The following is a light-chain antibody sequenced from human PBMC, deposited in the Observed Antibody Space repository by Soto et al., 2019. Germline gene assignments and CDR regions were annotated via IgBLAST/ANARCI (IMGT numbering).Light chain of an antibody. Sequence: EIVMTQSPATLSVSPGERATLSCRASQSIGIHLAWYQQKPGQPPSLLIYEGSTRATGVPARFSGSGSGTDFTLTIGSLQSADFAVYSCQQYNDWPRTFGQGTKVDIK. V-gene: IGKV3-15*01. CDR1: QSIGIH. CDR2: EGS. J-gene: IGKJ1*01. CDR3: QQYNDWPRT.